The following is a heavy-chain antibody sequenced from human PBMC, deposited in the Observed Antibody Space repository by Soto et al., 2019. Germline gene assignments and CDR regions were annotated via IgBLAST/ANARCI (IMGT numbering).Heavy chain of an antibody. CDR3: ARERGGDGMDV. Sequence: QVQLVQSGAEVKKPGASVKVSCKASGYTFSSYGISWVRQAPGQGLEWMGWISGYNGNTNYAQTLQGRVTMTIDTSTRSGYMELRSLRSDDTAVYYCARERGGDGMDVWGQGTTVTVSS. V-gene: IGHV1-18*01. D-gene: IGHD3-16*01. CDR2: ISGYNGNT. CDR1: GYTFSSYG. J-gene: IGHJ6*02.